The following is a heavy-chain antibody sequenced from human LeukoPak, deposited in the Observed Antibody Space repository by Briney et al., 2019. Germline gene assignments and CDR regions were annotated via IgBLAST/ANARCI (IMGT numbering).Heavy chain of an antibody. CDR3: ARVGNNWYYFDY. D-gene: IGHD1-1*01. Sequence: GGSLRLSCEGSGFTFSDHYMSWIRQAPGKGLEWVSYINSSATSTYYADSVKGRFTISRDNARNSLYLQMNSLRAEDTAVYYCARVGNNWYYFDYWGQGTLVTVSS. CDR2: INSSATST. J-gene: IGHJ4*02. V-gene: IGHV3-11*01. CDR1: GFTFSDHY.